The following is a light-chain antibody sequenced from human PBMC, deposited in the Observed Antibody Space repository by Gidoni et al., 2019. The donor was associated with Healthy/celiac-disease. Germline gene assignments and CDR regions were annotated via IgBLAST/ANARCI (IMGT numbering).Light chain of an antibody. CDR2: GNS. V-gene: IGLV1-40*01. CDR1: SSNIGAGYD. CDR3: QSYDSSLSGSVV. J-gene: IGLJ2*01. Sequence: QSVLTQPPSVSGATGQRVTISCTGSSSNIGAGYDVHWYQQLPGTAPKLLIYGNSNRPSGVPDRFSGSKSGTSASLAITGLQAEDEADDYCQSYDSSLSGSVVFGGGTKLTVL.